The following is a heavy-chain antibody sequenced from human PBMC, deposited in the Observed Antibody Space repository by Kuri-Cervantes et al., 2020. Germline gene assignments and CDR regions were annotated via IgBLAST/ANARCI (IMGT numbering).Heavy chain of an antibody. CDR1: GFTFSSYW. V-gene: IGHV3-7*03. CDR2: IKQDGSEK. J-gene: IGHJ4*02. Sequence: GESLKISCAASGFTFSSYWMSWVRQAPGKGLEWVANIKQDGSEKYYVDSVKGRFTISRDNAKNSLYLQMSSLRAEDTAVYYCAKDPWDQLPTLNRFDYWGQGTLVTVSS. D-gene: IGHD2-2*01. CDR3: AKDPWDQLPTLNRFDY.